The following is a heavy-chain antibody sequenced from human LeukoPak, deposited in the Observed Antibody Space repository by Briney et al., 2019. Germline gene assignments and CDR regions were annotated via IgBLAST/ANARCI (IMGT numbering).Heavy chain of an antibody. CDR2: IYYSGST. V-gene: IGHV4-31*03. D-gene: IGHD2-21*02. J-gene: IGHJ4*02. CDR1: GGSTSSGGYY. Sequence: SQTLSLTCTVSGGSTSSGGYYWSWIRLHPGKGLEWIGYIYYSGSTYYNPSLKSRVTISVDTSKNQFSLKLSSVTAADTAVYYCARAVVGVTYFDYWGQGTLVTVSS. CDR3: ARAVVGVTYFDY.